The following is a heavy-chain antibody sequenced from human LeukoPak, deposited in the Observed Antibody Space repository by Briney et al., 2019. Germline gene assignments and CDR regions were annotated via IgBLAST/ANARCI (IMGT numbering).Heavy chain of an antibody. D-gene: IGHD2-2*01. CDR3: ARGKVPADNWFDP. Sequence: ASVKVSCKASGGTFSSYAISWVRQAPGQGLEWMGGIIPIFGTANYAQKFQGRVTITADESTSTAYMELSSLRSEDTAVYYCARGKVPADNWFDPWGRGTLVTVSS. J-gene: IGHJ5*02. V-gene: IGHV1-69*13. CDR1: GGTFSSYA. CDR2: IIPIFGTA.